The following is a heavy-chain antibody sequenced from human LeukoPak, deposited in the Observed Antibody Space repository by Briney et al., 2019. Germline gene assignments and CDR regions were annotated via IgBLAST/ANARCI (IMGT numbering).Heavy chain of an antibody. V-gene: IGHV1-18*01. CDR3: AKVIPASLSYYFYGMDV. J-gene: IGHJ6*02. CDR1: GYTFSNYG. D-gene: IGHD2-2*01. Sequence: ASVKVSCKASGYTFSNYGLSWVRQAPGQGLEWMGWINLYDGNKDYTQKFQGRVTMTTDTSTSTAYMELRSLRSDDTAVYFCAKVIPASLSYYFYGMDVWGQGTTVTVSS. CDR2: INLYDGNK.